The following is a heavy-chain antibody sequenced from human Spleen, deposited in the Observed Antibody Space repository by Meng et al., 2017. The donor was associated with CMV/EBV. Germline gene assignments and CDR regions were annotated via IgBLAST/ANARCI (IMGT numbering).Heavy chain of an antibody. CDR1: GSTFSSYA. J-gene: IGHJ4*02. V-gene: IGHV3-23*01. Sequence: GGSLRLSCAASGSTFSSYAMSWVRQAPGKGVEWVSAISGSGGSTYYADSVKGRFTISRDNSKNTLYLQMNSLRAEDTAVYYCAKGVRGYYDGWGQGTLVTVSS. CDR2: ISGSGGST. D-gene: IGHD3-22*01. CDR3: AKGVRGYYDG.